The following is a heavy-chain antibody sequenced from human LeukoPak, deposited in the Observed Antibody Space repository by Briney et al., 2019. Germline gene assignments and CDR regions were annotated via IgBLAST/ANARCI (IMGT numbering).Heavy chain of an antibody. J-gene: IGHJ4*02. CDR1: GFTFSTFG. V-gene: IGHV3-21*01. CDR2: ISGSSSSI. CDR3: ARDINFHY. Sequence: GGSLRLSCAASGFTFSTFGMHWVRQAPGKGLEWVSSISGSSSSIYYADSVKGRFTISRDNAKKSLYLQMNSLRAEDTAVYYCARDINFHYWGQGTLVTVSS.